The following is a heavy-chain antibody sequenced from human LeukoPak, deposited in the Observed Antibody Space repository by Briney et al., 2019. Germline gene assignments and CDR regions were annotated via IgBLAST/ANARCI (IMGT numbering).Heavy chain of an antibody. D-gene: IGHD3-22*01. Sequence: GASVKVSCKASGNTFSDYYLHWVRQAPGQGLESMGVIHPRDGDISYRQDFQGRLTLTRDLSTNTFYMELSSLRSEGTALYYCARVPLRFDSPDTYDIWGQGTMVTVSS. CDR1: GNTFSDYY. V-gene: IGHV1-46*01. CDR3: ARVPLRFDSPDTYDI. CDR2: IHPRDGDI. J-gene: IGHJ3*02.